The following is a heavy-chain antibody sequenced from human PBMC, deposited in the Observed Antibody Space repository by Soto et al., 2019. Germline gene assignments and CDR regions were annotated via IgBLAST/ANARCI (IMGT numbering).Heavy chain of an antibody. CDR3: AKTMSRLGGYGLNLLTP. D-gene: IGHD6-25*01. V-gene: IGHV3-23*01. CDR1: GFIFSDYA. CDR2: ISGTRGRHRNT. J-gene: IGHJ5*02. Sequence: VHLLESGGNLVQPGMSLRLSCAASGFIFSDYAMTWVRQAPGKGLEWVSTISGTRGRHRNTFYTASGKGRFTVTRENSKNTLVLEMHRLRAEDSDLDYYAKTMSRLGGYGLNLLTPWGQGTLVTVSS.